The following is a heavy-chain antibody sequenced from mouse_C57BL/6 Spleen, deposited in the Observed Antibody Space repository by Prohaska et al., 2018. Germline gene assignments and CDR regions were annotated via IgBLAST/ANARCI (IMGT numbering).Heavy chain of an antibody. D-gene: IGHD4-1*01. CDR1: GIDFSRYW. CDR3: ASPNWDWYFDV. J-gene: IGHJ1*03. CDR2: INPDSSTI. V-gene: IGHV4-1*01. Sequence: EVKLLQSGGGLVQPGGSLKLSCAASGIDFSRYWMRWVRRAPGKGLEWIGEINPDSSTINYAPSIKDKFIITRDNAKNTLYLQMSKVRSEDTALYYCASPNWDWYFDVWGTGTTVTVSS.